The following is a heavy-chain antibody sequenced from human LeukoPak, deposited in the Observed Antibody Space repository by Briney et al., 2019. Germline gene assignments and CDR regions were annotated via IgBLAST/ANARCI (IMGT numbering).Heavy chain of an antibody. J-gene: IGHJ6*02. D-gene: IGHD3-10*01. Sequence: GGSLRLSCAASGFTFSSYGMHWVRQAPGKGLEWVAVIWYDGSNKYYADSVKGRFTISRDNSKNTLYLQMNSLRAEDTAVYYCASSYRHQYYYYGMDVWGQGTTVTVSS. CDR1: GFTFSSYG. CDR3: ASSYRHQYYYYGMDV. CDR2: IWYDGSNK. V-gene: IGHV3-33*01.